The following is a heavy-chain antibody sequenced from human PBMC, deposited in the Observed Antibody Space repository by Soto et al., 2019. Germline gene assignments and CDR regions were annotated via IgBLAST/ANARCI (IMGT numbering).Heavy chain of an antibody. CDR3: ARAKGDFWSGYPDY. D-gene: IGHD3-3*01. J-gene: IGHJ4*02. Sequence: QVQLVESGGGVVQPGRSLRLSCAASGFTFSSYAMHWVRQAPGKGLEWVAVISYDGSNKYYADSVKGRFTISRDNSKNTRYLQMNSLRAEDTAVYYCARAKGDFWSGYPDYWGQGTLVTVSS. CDR2: ISYDGSNK. V-gene: IGHV3-30-3*01. CDR1: GFTFSSYA.